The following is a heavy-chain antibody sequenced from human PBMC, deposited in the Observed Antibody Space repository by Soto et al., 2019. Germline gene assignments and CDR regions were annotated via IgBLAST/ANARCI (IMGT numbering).Heavy chain of an antibody. Sequence: VQVVQSGDEVKETGASXRVSCKTSGYSFTAYGXXXXXQAPXXXXXXXXXXXXXXXKTKYAQKVQGRVTMTTDTSTSTAYMEVRSLRSDDTAIYYCARDAPPPELRFLEWHNYDYNGMDVWGQGTTVTVSS. CDR1: GYSFTAYG. V-gene: IGHV1-18*01. CDR2: XXXXXXKT. D-gene: IGHD3-3*01. CDR3: ARDAPPPELRFLEWHNYDYNGMDV. J-gene: IGHJ6*02.